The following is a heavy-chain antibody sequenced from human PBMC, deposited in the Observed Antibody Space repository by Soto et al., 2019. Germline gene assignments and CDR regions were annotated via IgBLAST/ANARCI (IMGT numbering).Heavy chain of an antibody. CDR2: INHSGST. D-gene: IGHD3-10*01. CDR3: ARDIFWGGFGESNWLDP. V-gene: IGHV4-34*10. CDR1: GGSFSGYY. J-gene: IGHJ5*02. Sequence: SETLSLTCAVYGGSFSGYYWSWIRQPPGKGLEWIGEINHSGSTNYNPSLKSRVTMTTDTSTSTAYMELRSLRSDDTAVYYCARDIFWGGFGESNWLDPWGQGTLVTVSS.